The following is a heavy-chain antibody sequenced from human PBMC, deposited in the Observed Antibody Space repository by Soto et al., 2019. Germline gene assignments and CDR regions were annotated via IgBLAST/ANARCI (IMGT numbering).Heavy chain of an antibody. CDR1: GGTFSSYA. D-gene: IGHD1-26*01. V-gene: IGHV1-69*12. Sequence: QVQLVQSGAEVKKPGSSVKVSCKASGGTFSSYAISWVRQAPGQGLEWMGGIIPIFGTADYAQKFQGRVTTTADESTSTAYMGRNSLRSEDTAVYYCASPGGSYYGGVVFWGQGTVVTVSS. J-gene: IGHJ4*02. CDR2: IIPIFGTA. CDR3: ASPGGSYYGGVVF.